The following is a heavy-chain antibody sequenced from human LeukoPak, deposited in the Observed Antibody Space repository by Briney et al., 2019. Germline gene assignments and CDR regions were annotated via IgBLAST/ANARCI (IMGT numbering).Heavy chain of an antibody. J-gene: IGHJ6*03. CDR2: IKQDGSEK. D-gene: IGHD4-17*01. Sequence: PGGSLRLSCAASGFTFDDYGMSWVRQAPGKGLEWVANIKQDGSEKYYVDSVKGRFTISRDDAKNSLYLQMNSLRAEDTAVYYCVTSGYYTVSYMDVWGKGTTVTISS. V-gene: IGHV3-7*01. CDR1: GFTFDDYG. CDR3: VTSGYYTVSYMDV.